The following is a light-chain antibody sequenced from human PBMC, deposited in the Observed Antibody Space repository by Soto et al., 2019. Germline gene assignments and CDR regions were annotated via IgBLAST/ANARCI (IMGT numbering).Light chain of an antibody. CDR2: EVS. J-gene: IGLJ2*01. CDR1: SSDVGGYND. Sequence: QSALTQPASVSGSPGQAITISCTGTSSDVGGYNDVSWYQQHPGKAPKLTIYEVSNRPSGVSNRFSGSKSGNTASLTISGLQAEDGADYYCSSYTSSSTLGVFGGGTPLTLL. CDR3: SSYTSSSTLGV. V-gene: IGLV2-14*01.